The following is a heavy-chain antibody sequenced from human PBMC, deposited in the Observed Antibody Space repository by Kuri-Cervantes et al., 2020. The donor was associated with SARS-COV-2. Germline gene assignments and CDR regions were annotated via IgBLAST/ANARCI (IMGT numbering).Heavy chain of an antibody. Sequence: GSLRLSCTVSGGSISSHYWSWIRQPPGKGLEWIGYIYTSGSTNYNPSLKSRVTISVDTSKNQFSLKLSSVTAADTAVYYCARVEAARPDNWFDPWGQGTLVTVSS. CDR2: IYTSGST. V-gene: IGHV4-4*08. D-gene: IGHD6-6*01. CDR1: GGSISSHY. J-gene: IGHJ5*02. CDR3: ARVEAARPDNWFDP.